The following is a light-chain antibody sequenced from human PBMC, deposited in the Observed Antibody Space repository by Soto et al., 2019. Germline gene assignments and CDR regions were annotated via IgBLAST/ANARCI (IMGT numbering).Light chain of an antibody. CDR3: QQYNGT. CDR1: QFIGNW. J-gene: IGKJ2*02. Sequence: DIQMTQSPSTLSASVGDRVTITCRTSQFIGNWLAWYQQKPGKAPKLLIYKASSLESGVPSRFSGSGSGTEFTLTISSLQPDAFGIYYCQQYNGTFGQGTKLEIK. CDR2: KAS. V-gene: IGKV1-5*03.